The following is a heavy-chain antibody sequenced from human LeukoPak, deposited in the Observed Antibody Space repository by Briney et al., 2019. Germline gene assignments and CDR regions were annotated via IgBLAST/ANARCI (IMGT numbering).Heavy chain of an antibody. CDR1: GFSFSNYA. V-gene: IGHV3-23*01. CDR2: ISGSGSES. Sequence: GGSLRLSCEASGFSFSNYAMSWVRQAPGKGLEWVSGISGSGSESFYADSVKGRFTISRDNSKNTLYLQVSSLRAEDTAVYYCADFIIAADRYENFRHWGQGTLVTVSS. CDR3: ADFIIAADRYENFRH. J-gene: IGHJ1*01. D-gene: IGHD6-13*01.